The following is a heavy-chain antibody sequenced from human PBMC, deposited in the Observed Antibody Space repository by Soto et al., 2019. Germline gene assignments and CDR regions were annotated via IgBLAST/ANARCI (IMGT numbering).Heavy chain of an antibody. J-gene: IGHJ6*02. CDR3: AVFRTGSGGRYYYGMDV. V-gene: IGHV3-30-3*01. CDR1: GFTFSSYA. D-gene: IGHD2-15*01. Sequence: PGGSLRLSCAASGFTFSSYAMHWVRQAPGKGLEWVAVISYDGSNKYYADSVKGRFTISRDNSKNTLYLQMNSLRAEDTAVYYCAVFRTGSGGRYYYGMDVWGQGTTVTVSS. CDR2: ISYDGSNK.